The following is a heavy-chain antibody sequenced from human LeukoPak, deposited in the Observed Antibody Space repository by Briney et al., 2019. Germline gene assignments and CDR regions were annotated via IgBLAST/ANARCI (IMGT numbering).Heavy chain of an antibody. J-gene: IGHJ4*02. V-gene: IGHV1-2*02. CDR1: GYTFSGYY. D-gene: IGHD3-10*01. Sequence: ASVKVSCKASGYTFSGYYMHWVRQAPGQGLEWMGWINPNSGGTNYAHKFQGRVTMTRDTSISTAYMELSSLRSEDTAVYYCAREKRYYYGSGSYVYWGQGTLVTVSS. CDR3: AREKRYYYGSGSYVY. CDR2: INPNSGGT.